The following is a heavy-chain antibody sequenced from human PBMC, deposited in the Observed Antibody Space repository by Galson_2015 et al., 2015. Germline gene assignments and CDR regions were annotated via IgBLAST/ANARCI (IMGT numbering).Heavy chain of an antibody. V-gene: IGHV3-7*01. J-gene: IGHJ6*03. CDR3: ARMRVEAVAKGLAGLRVVSYYYMDV. CDR2: IKEDGSEK. Sequence: LRLSCAASGFSFSSYWMTWVRQAPGKGLEWVANIKEDGSEKYYVDSVKGRLTISRDNAKNSLYLQMNSLRVDDTAVYYCARMRVEAVAKGLAGLRVVSYYYMDVWGKGTTVTVSS. CDR1: GFSFSSYW. D-gene: IGHD2-15*01.